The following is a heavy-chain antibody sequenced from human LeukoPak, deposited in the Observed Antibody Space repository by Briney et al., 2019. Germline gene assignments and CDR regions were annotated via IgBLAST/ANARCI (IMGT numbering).Heavy chain of an antibody. D-gene: IGHD3-10*01. J-gene: IGHJ4*02. Sequence: SETLSLTCTVSGGSINSYYWSWIRQPAGEGLGWIGRIYTSGSTNYNPSLKSRVTMSVDTSKNQFSLRLSSVTAADTAVYYCARDFGSGGLDYWGQGTLVTVSS. V-gene: IGHV4-4*07. CDR3: ARDFGSGGLDY. CDR1: GGSINSYY. CDR2: IYTSGST.